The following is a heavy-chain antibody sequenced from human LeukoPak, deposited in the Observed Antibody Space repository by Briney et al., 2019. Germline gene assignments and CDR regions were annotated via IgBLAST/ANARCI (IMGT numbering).Heavy chain of an antibody. J-gene: IGHJ4*02. CDR2: ISGSGDIT. D-gene: IGHD1-20*01. V-gene: IGHV3-23*01. Sequence: GGSLRLSRAASGFSFNNAWMSWVRQAPGKGLEWVSAISGSGDITYYADSVKGRFAISRDNSKNTLYLQMNSLTAEDTAVYYCAKAASGNWNDVSDYWGQGTLVTVSS. CDR3: AKAASGNWNDVSDY. CDR1: GFSFNNAW.